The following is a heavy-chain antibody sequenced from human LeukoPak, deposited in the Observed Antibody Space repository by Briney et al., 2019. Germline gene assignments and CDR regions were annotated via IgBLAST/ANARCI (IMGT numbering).Heavy chain of an antibody. Sequence: SETLSLTCTVSGGSISSSSYYWGWIRQPPGKGLEWIGSIYYSGSTYYNPSLKSRVAISVDTSKNQFSLKLSSVTAADTAVYYCARAFYYYDSSGYEFDYWGQGTLVTVSS. D-gene: IGHD3-22*01. CDR3: ARAFYYYDSSGYEFDY. CDR1: GGSISSSSYY. V-gene: IGHV4-39*07. J-gene: IGHJ4*02. CDR2: IYYSGST.